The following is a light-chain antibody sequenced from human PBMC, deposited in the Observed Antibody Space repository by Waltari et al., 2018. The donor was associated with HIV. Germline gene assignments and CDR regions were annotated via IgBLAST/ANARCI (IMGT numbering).Light chain of an antibody. V-gene: IGLV2-23*02. CDR3: CSYAGSNTYL. CDR2: EVS. J-gene: IGLJ1*01. Sequence: QSALTQPASVSGFPGQSITISCTGSRSDVGSYNYVSWYQQHPGKAPKLLIYEVSKRPSGVSNRFSGSKSGNTASLTISGLQAEDEADYYCCSYAGSNTYLFGTGTEVTVL. CDR1: RSDVGSYNY.